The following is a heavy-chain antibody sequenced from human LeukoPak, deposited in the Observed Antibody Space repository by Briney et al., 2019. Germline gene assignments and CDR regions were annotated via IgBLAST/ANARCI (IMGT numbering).Heavy chain of an antibody. D-gene: IGHD2-15*01. CDR2: ISGSGGST. CDR1: GFTFSSYA. CDR3: AKDAWRYCSGGSCYHDY. V-gene: IGHV3-23*01. J-gene: IGHJ4*02. Sequence: PGGSLRLSCAASGFTFSSYAMSWVRQAPGKGLEWVSAISGSGGSTYYADSVKGRFTISRDNSKNTLYLQMNSLRAEDTAVYYCAKDAWRYCSGGSCYHDYWGQGTLVTVSS.